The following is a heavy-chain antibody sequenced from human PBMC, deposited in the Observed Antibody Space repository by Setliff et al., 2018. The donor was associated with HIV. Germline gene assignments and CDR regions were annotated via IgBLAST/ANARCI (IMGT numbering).Heavy chain of an antibody. J-gene: IGHJ5*02. CDR2: IYTSGTT. CDR1: GGSISSGGFY. V-gene: IGHV4-61*02. Sequence: PSETLSLTCTVSGGSISSGGFYWYWIRQPAGKGLEWIGRIYTSGTTNYNPSLKSRVTISMDTSKSQFPLRLTSVTAADTAVYYCARPRRVRSRAWYWFDIWGQGTLVTVSS. D-gene: IGHD6-19*01. CDR3: ARPRRVRSRAWYWFDI.